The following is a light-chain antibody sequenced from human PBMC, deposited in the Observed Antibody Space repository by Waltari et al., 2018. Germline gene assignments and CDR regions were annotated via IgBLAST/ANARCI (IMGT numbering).Light chain of an antibody. CDR1: QSVSTR. Sequence: EIVMTQSPATLSVSTGERVTLSCRASQSVSTRLAWYQQKPGQAPRLLIYGAATRATGIPARFSGSGSGTEFTLTISSLQAEDVAVYYCQQFYSTPPTFGQGTKVEIK. CDR2: GAA. J-gene: IGKJ1*01. CDR3: QQFYSTPPT. V-gene: IGKV3-15*01.